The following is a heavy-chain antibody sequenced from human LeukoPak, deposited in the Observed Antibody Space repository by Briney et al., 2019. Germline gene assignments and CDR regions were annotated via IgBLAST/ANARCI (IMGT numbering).Heavy chain of an antibody. J-gene: IGHJ4*02. Sequence: GGSLRLSCAASGFTFSDYSMNWVRQAPGKGLEWISYISSSSRTIYYADSVKGRFTISRDNAKNSLYLQMNSLRDEDTAVYYCASRPRFDTRGYYVDYWGQGSLVTVSS. CDR1: GFTFSDYS. CDR3: ASRPRFDTRGYYVDY. D-gene: IGHD3-22*01. V-gene: IGHV3-48*02. CDR2: ISSSSRTI.